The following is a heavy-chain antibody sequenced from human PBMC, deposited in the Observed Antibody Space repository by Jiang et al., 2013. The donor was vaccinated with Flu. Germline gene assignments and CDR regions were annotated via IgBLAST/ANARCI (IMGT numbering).Heavy chain of an antibody. Sequence: PGESLKISCKGSGYSFTNYWIGWVRQMPGKGLEWMGIIYPGDSDTSYSPSFQGQVTISADKSISTAYLQWSSLKASDTAMYYCARNDGYFDWLSKNYYFDYWGQGTLVTVSS. D-gene: IGHD3-9*01. J-gene: IGHJ4*02. V-gene: IGHV5-51*01. CDR1: GYSFTNYW. CDR2: IYPGDSDT. CDR3: ARNDGYFDWLSKNYYFDY.